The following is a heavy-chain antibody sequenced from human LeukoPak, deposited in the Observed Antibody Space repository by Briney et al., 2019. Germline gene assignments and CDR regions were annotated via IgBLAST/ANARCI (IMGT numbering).Heavy chain of an antibody. D-gene: IGHD6-6*01. CDR2: IRGDGSRQ. CDR3: AREEYSSSQGAFDI. J-gene: IGHJ3*02. V-gene: IGHV3-7*01. CDR1: GFTFSTFW. Sequence: GGSLRLSCVASGFTFSTFWMTWVRQAPGQGLEWVANIRGDGSRQYYVDSVKGRFTISRDNAKNSLSLQMNSLRAEDTAVYYCAREEYSSSQGAFDIWGQGTMVTVSS.